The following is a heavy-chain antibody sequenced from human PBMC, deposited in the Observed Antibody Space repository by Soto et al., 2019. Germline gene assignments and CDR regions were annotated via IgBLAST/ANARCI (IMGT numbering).Heavy chain of an antibody. CDR2: ISWNSGSI. D-gene: IGHD1-26*01. CDR1: GFTFDDYA. V-gene: IGHV3-9*01. J-gene: IGHJ6*02. Sequence: GGSLRLSCAASGFTFDDYAMHWVRQAPGKGLEWVSGISWNSGSIGYADSMKGRFTISRDNAKNSLYLQMNSLRAEDTALYYCARSGSYSMDYGMDVWGQGTTVTVSS. CDR3: ARSGSYSMDYGMDV.